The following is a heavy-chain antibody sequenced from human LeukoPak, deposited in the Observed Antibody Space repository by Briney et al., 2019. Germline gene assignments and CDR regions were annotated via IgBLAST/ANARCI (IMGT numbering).Heavy chain of an antibody. J-gene: IGHJ4*02. CDR2: INPNSGGT. Sequence: ASVKVSCKASGYTFTGYYMHWVRQAPGQGLEWMGWINPNSGGTNYAQKFQGRVTMTRDTSISTAYMELSRLRSDDTAVYCCARSGYSYKYIDYWGQGTLVTVSS. CDR1: GYTFTGYY. V-gene: IGHV1-2*02. D-gene: IGHD5-18*01. CDR3: ARSGYSYKYIDY.